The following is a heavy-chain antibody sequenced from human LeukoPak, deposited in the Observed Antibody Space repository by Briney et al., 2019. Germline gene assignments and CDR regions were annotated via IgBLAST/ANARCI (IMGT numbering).Heavy chain of an antibody. J-gene: IGHJ6*02. V-gene: IGHV3-53*01. Sequence: GGSLRLSCAASGFTVSSIHMVWVRQAPGKGLEWVSVTYTGGNSYYADSVKGRFTISRDNAKNSLYLQMNSLRAEDTAVYYCARDQDGDYQMNPYYYYGMDVWGQGTTVTVSS. CDR3: ARDQDGDYQMNPYYYYGMDV. CDR2: TYTGGNS. D-gene: IGHD4-17*01. CDR1: GFTVSSIH.